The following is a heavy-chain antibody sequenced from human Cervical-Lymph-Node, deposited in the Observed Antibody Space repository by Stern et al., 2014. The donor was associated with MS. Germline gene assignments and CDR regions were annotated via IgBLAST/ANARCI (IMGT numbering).Heavy chain of an antibody. D-gene: IGHD6-19*01. CDR2: ISYDGSNK. CDR1: GVTFSSYC. J-gene: IGHJ5*02. CDR3: AKASDSSGWSGPFDP. Sequence: VQLVESGGGVVQPGRSLRLSCAASGVTFSSYCMHWVRQAPGKGLEWVAVISYDGSNKYYADSGKGRFTISRDNSKNTLYLQMNSLRAEDTAVYYCAKASDSSGWSGPFDPWGQGTLVTVSS. V-gene: IGHV3-30*18.